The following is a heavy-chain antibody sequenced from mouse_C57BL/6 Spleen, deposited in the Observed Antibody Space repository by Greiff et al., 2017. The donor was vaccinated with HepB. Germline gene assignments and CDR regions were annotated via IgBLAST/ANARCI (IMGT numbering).Heavy chain of an antibody. J-gene: IGHJ1*03. Sequence: DVKLVESEGGLVQPGSSMKLSCTASGFTFSDYYMAWVRQVPEKGLEWVANINYDGSSTYYLDSLKSRFIISRDNAKNILYLQMSSLKSEDTATYYCARAEWYFDVWGTGTTVTVSS. CDR2: INYDGSST. CDR3: ARAEWYFDV. V-gene: IGHV5-16*01. CDR1: GFTFSDYY.